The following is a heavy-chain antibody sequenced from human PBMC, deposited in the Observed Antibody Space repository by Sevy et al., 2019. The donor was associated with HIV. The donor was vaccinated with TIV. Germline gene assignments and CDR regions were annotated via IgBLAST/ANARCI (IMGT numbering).Heavy chain of an antibody. V-gene: IGHV1-24*01. CDR3: TTMEYYHNIIGSSSGDY. CDR1: GYTPTKLD. J-gene: IGHJ4*02. D-gene: IGHD3-22*01. CDR2: FDPEDGDT. Sequence: ASVKVSCKVSGYTPTKLDMHWVRQAPGKGLEWMGGFDPEDGDTFYAQKFQGRVTMTEDTSTDTAYMELSSLRSEDTAVYYCTTMEYYHNIIGSSSGDYWGQRTLVTVSS.